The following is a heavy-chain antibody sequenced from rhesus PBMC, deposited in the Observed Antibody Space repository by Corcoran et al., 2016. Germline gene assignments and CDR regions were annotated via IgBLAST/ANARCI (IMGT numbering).Heavy chain of an antibody. Sequence: QVQLQESGPGLVKPSETLSLTCAVSGGSISGGYYWGWIRQHPGKGLEWNGNIYGNSATTYSNPHLKSRVTISKDTSKDQFSLKLSSVTAADTAVYYCARGGSGNWYFDIWGPGTPITISS. D-gene: IGHD6-13*01. CDR1: GGSISGGYY. CDR2: IYGNSATT. V-gene: IGHV4S7*01. CDR3: ARGGSGNWYFDI. J-gene: IGHJ2*01.